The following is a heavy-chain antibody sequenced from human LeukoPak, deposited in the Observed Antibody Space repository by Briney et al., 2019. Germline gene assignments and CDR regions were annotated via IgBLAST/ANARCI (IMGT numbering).Heavy chain of an antibody. D-gene: IGHD6-19*01. J-gene: IGHJ4*02. Sequence: ASVKVSCKASGYTFTSYDINWVRQATGQGLEWMGWMNPNSGNTGYAQKCQGRVTMTRNTSISTAYMELSSLRSEDTAVYYCARAGSGWYYFDYWGQGTLVTVSS. V-gene: IGHV1-8*01. CDR1: GYTFTSYD. CDR2: MNPNSGNT. CDR3: ARAGSGWYYFDY.